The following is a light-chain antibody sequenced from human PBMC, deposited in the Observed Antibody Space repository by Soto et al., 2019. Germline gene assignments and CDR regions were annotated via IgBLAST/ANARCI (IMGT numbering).Light chain of an antibody. CDR2: AVS. CDR1: NRDVGGYNY. CDR3: SSFTGSTTVV. V-gene: IGLV2-14*03. Sequence: QSAPTQPASVSGSPGQSITISCTGTNRDVGGYNYVSWYQQHPGKAPKGIIYAVSNRPSGVSNRFSGSKSGNTASLTIFGLRAEDEADYYCSSFTGSTTVVFGGGTKLTVL. J-gene: IGLJ2*01.